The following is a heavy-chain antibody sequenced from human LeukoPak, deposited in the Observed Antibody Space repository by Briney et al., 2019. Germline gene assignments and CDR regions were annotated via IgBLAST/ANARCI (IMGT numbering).Heavy chain of an antibody. CDR3: ARDRPTGSYYSIDY. J-gene: IGHJ4*02. D-gene: IGHD1-26*01. V-gene: IGHV3-33*01. CDR2: IWYDGSNK. CDR1: GFTFNEFG. Sequence: PGGSLRLSCAASGFTFNEFGVHWVRQAPGQGLEWVALIWYDGSNKYYADSVKGRFTISRDNSKNTLYLQMNSLRVEDTAIYYCARDRPTGSYYSIDYWGQGTLATVSS.